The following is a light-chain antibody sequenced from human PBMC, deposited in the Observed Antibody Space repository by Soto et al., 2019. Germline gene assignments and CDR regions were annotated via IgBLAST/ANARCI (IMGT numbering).Light chain of an antibody. CDR1: NSDVGGFNY. J-gene: IGLJ2*01. CDR2: EVT. V-gene: IGLV2-14*01. CDR3: CSYTSRSTLV. Sequence: QSALTQPASGSGSPGQSITISCTGTNSDVGGFNYVSWYQQHPDKAPKLIIFEVTDRPSGVSNRFSGSKSGNTASLTISGLQSEDEAEYYCCSYTSRSTLVFGGGTKSPS.